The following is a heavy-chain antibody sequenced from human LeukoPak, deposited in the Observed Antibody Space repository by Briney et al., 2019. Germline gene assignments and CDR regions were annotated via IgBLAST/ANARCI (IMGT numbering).Heavy chain of an antibody. J-gene: IGHJ6*02. CDR3: ARGPPRYYYGSGSFYGMDV. V-gene: IGHV1-8*01. CDR1: GYTFTSYD. D-gene: IGHD3-10*01. Sequence: ASVKVSCKASGYTFTSYDINWVRQATGQGLEWMGWMNPNSGNTGYAQKFQGRVTMTRNTSISTAYMELSSLRPEDTAVYYWARGPPRYYYGSGSFYGMDVWGQGTTVTVSS. CDR2: MNPNSGNT.